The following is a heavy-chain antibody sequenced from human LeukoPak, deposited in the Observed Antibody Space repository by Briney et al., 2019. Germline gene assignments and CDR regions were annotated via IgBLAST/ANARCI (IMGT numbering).Heavy chain of an antibody. J-gene: IGHJ5*02. CDR2: IYTSGST. V-gene: IGHV4-4*07. Sequence: SETLSLTCTVSGGSISSYYWSWIRQPAGKGLEWIGGIYTSGSTNYNPSLKSRVTMSVDTSKNQFSLKLSSVTAADTAVYYCARYYDFWSGPSGFDPWGQGTLVTVSS. D-gene: IGHD3-3*01. CDR1: GGSISSYY. CDR3: ARYYDFWSGPSGFDP.